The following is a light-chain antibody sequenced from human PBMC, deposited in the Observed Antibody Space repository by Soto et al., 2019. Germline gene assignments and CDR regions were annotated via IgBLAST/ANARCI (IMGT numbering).Light chain of an antibody. J-gene: IGKJ1*01. CDR1: QGISSY. V-gene: IGKV1-8*01. Sequence: AIRMTQSPSSFSASTGDRVTITCRASQGISSYLAWYQQKPGKAPKLLIYAASTLQSGVPSRFSGSGSGTDFTATISCLQSEDFATYYCQQYYSYPRTFGQGTKVEIK. CDR2: AAS. CDR3: QQYYSYPRT.